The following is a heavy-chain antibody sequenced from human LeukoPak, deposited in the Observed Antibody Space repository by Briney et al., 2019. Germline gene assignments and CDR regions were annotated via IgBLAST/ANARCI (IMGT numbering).Heavy chain of an antibody. CDR2: IKPNSGGT. CDR3: ARDRSSIAAAGSYGMDV. D-gene: IGHD6-13*01. J-gene: IGHJ6*02. Sequence: ASVKVSCKASGYTFTCYYMHWVRQAPGQGLEWMGWIKPNSGGTNYAQKFQGRVTMTRDTSISTAYMELSRLRSDDTAVYYCARDRSSIAAAGSYGMDVWGQGTTVTVSS. CDR1: GYTFTCYY. V-gene: IGHV1-2*02.